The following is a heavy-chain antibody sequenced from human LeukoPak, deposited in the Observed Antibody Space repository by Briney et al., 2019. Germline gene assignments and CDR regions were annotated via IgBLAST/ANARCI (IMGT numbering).Heavy chain of an antibody. J-gene: IGHJ4*02. D-gene: IGHD5-18*01. CDR3: ANFVDTSMGGNDY. V-gene: IGHV3-23*01. CDR1: GFTFNTYA. Sequence: PGGSLRLSCAASGFTFNTYALSWVRQAPGKGLEWVSAIIGSGGRTYHADSVQGRFTISRDNSKNTLYLQMNSLRAEDTALYYCANFVDTSMGGNDYWGQGTLVTVSS. CDR2: IIGSGGRT.